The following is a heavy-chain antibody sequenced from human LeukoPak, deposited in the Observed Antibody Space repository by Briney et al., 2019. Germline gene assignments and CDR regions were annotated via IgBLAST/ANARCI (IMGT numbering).Heavy chain of an antibody. CDR1: GFTFSSYS. J-gene: IGHJ4*02. Sequence: GGSLRLSCATSGFTFSSYSMNWVRQAPGKGLKWVSSISSSSSYIYYANSVKGRFTISRDNAKNSLYLQMNSLRAEDTAVYYCARVEDYWSYEGDYWGQGTLVTVSS. CDR3: ARVEDYWSYEGDY. V-gene: IGHV3-21*01. D-gene: IGHD3-22*01. CDR2: ISSSSSYI.